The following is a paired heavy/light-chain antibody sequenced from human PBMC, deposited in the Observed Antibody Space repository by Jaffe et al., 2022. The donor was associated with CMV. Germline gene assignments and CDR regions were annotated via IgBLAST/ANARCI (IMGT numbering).Light chain of an antibody. V-gene: IGLV2-14*03. CDR2: DVS. J-gene: IGLJ2*01. CDR3: SSYTRSSTLN. Sequence: QSALTQPASVSGSPGQSITISCTGTSSDVGGYNYVSWYQQHPGKAPKLVIYDVSNRPSGVSNRFSGSKSGNTASLTISGLQAEDEADYYCSSYTRSSTLNFGGGTK. CDR1: SSDVGGYNY.
Heavy chain of an antibody. CDR3: ARDRNFYNLFREGSGAFDI. CDR1: GFSFSRYT. D-gene: IGHD2-15*01. Sequence: EVQLVESGGGLVKPGGSLRLSCAASGFSFSRYTMNWVRQAPGKGLEWVSSISSSSSYIYYADSVMGRFTISRDNAKNSLYLQMNSLRAEDTAVYYCARDRNFYNLFREGSGAFDIWGQGTMVTVSS. CDR2: ISSSSSYI. V-gene: IGHV3-21*01. J-gene: IGHJ3*02.